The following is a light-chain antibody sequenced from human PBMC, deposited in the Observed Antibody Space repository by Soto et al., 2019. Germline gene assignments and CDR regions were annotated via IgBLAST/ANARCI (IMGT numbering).Light chain of an antibody. V-gene: IGKV3-15*01. J-gene: IGKJ1*01. CDR1: QSVSSY. CDR2: DAS. CDR3: QQNKDWPRT. Sequence: IVMTQSPATMSVSPGDRATLSCRASQSVSSYLAWYQQKPSQAPRLLIYDASTRATGIPVRFSGSGSGTEFTLTISSLQSEDFGVYYCQQNKDWPRTFGQGTKVELK.